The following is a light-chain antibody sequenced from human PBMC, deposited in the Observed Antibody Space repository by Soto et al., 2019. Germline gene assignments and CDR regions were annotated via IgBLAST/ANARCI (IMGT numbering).Light chain of an antibody. J-gene: IGKJ1*01. V-gene: IGKV3-15*01. CDR1: QSVSSN. CDR3: QQDNNWPRT. Sequence: EIVMTQSPATLSVSPGERATLSCRASQSVSSNLAWYQQTPGQAPRLLIYGASTRATGIPGRFSGSGSGTEFTLTISSLQSEDFAVYYCQQDNNWPRTFGQGTKVEIK. CDR2: GAS.